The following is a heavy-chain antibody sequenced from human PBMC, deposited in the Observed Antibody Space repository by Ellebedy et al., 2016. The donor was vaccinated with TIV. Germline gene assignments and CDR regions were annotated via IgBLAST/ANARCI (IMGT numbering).Heavy chain of an antibody. CDR1: GFTFSDYY. Sequence: GESLKISXAASGFTFSDYYMSWIRKAPGKGLEWVSYISSSGSTIYYADSVKGRFTISRDNAKNSLYLQMNSLRAEDTAVYYCARDVDSEYSSSWPDYWGQGTLVTVSS. CDR3: ARDVDSEYSSSWPDY. D-gene: IGHD6-13*01. V-gene: IGHV3-11*01. J-gene: IGHJ4*02. CDR2: ISSSGSTI.